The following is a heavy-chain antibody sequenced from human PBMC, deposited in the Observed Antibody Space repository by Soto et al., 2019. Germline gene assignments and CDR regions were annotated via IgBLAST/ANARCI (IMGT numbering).Heavy chain of an antibody. V-gene: IGHV1-2*04. CDR2: INPNGGVT. CDR3: ARERGGATATLDYYYFYMDV. CDR1: GDSFNDYY. Sequence: QVQLVQSGAEVRKPGASVTVSCRSSGDSFNDYYIHWVRQAPGQGFEWMGWINPNGGVTKYAQKFQGWGSMARDTSIKTVYMELSRLRSYDTAVYYWARERGGATATLDYYYFYMDVWGTGTTVTVSS. J-gene: IGHJ6*03. D-gene: IGHD5-12*01.